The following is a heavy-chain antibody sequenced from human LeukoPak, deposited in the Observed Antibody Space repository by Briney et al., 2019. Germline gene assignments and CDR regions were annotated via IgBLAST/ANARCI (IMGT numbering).Heavy chain of an antibody. V-gene: IGHV4-34*01. D-gene: IGHD2-15*01. J-gene: IGHJ4*02. Sequence: SETLSLTCAVSGGSFSGYYWSWIRQPPGKGLEWVGDINHSRSTNYNPSLKRRVTISVGPSKNRYCLKRSSVTDADTAVYYCARCPGPRCSGGSCYSKYYFDYWGQGTLVTVSS. CDR1: GGSFSGYY. CDR3: ARCPGPRCSGGSCYSKYYFDY. CDR2: INHSRST.